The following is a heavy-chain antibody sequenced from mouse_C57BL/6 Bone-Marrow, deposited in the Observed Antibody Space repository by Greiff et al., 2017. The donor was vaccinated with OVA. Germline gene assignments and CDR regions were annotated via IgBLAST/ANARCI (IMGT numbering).Heavy chain of an antibody. D-gene: IGHD1-1*01. Sequence: VQLQQSGAELVKPGASVKMSCKASGYTFTSYWITWVKQRPGQGLEWIGDIYPGSGSTNYNEKFKSKATLTVDTSSSTAYMQLSSLTSEDSAVYYGEGGIYYWGRGYLDVWGTGTTVTVSS. CDR1: GYTFTSYW. J-gene: IGHJ1*03. V-gene: IGHV1-55*01. CDR3: EGGIYYWGRGYLDV. CDR2: IYPGSGST.